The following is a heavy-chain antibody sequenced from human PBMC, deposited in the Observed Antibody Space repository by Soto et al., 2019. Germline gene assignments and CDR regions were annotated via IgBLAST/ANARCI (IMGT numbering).Heavy chain of an antibody. CDR3: SRDSADTNSNSVS. V-gene: IGHV3-30-3*01. Sequence: GGSLRLSCAASGFTFSSYAMHWVRQAPGKGLEWVAVISYDGSNKYYADSVKGRFTISRDNSKNTLYLQMNSLRAEDTAVYYCSRDSADTNSNSVSWGQGPLVTV. CDR1: GFTFSSYA. CDR2: ISYDGSNK. J-gene: IGHJ4*02. D-gene: IGHD1-1*01.